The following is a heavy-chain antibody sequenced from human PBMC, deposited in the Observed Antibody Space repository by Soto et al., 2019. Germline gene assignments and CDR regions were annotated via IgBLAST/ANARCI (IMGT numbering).Heavy chain of an antibody. CDR3: ARVNGDYPPRGMDV. D-gene: IGHD4-17*01. CDR1: GYTFIDYY. CDR2: INPRTGGT. V-gene: IGHV1-2*04. Sequence: QVQLVQSGAEVRKLGASVKVSCKASGYTFIDYYIYWVRQAPGQGLEWMGWINPRTGGTNFAQKFEAWVTMTRDTSITTAYMELTSLRSNDTAVYYCARVNGDYPPRGMDVWGQGTTVTVSS. J-gene: IGHJ6*02.